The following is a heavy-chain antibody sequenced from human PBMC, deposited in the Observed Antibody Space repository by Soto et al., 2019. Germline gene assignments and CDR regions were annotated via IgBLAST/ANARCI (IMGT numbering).Heavy chain of an antibody. Sequence: GASVKVSCKASGGTFSSYAISWVRQAPGQGLEWMGGIIPIFGTANYAQKFQGRVTITADESTSTAYMELSSLRSEDTAVYYCARELYSYGPDYWGQGTLVPVSS. CDR1: GGTFSSYA. CDR2: IIPIFGTA. D-gene: IGHD5-18*01. V-gene: IGHV1-69*13. CDR3: ARELYSYGPDY. J-gene: IGHJ4*02.